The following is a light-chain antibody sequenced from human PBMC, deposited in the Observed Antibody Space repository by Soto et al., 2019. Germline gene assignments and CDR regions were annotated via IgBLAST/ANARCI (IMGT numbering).Light chain of an antibody. CDR2: DTS. J-gene: IGKJ4*01. CDR3: HPYNNCPLT. V-gene: IGKV3-15*01. CDR1: QWIGDT. Sequence: EVVMWLSPATLYVYPGEGAALSCRASQWIGDTLAWYQHKPGQTPSLLIYDTSTRATGVPTRFSGTRSGAEFTLTINSLQSEGFAVYYCHPYNNCPLTFGGGTKVDIK.